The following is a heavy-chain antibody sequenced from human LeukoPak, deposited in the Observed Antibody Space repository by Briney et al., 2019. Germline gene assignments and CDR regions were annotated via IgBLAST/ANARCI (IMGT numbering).Heavy chain of an antibody. D-gene: IGHD2-15*01. Sequence: ASVKVSCKASGYTFTGDYLHWVRQAPGQGLEWMGWINPNSGDTNYAQRFQGRVSMTRDTSISTGYMDLSKLRSDDTAVYYCARSGCSGDICSAYNYYGMDVWGQGTTVTVSS. CDR1: GYTFTGDY. CDR2: INPNSGDT. V-gene: IGHV1-2*02. J-gene: IGHJ6*02. CDR3: ARSGCSGDICSAYNYYGMDV.